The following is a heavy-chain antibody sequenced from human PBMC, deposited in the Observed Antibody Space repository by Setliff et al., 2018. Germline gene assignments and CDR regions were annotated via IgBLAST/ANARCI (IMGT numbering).Heavy chain of an antibody. V-gene: IGHV1-18*01. CDR3: ARVTIAVAGYFDF. D-gene: IGHD6-19*01. J-gene: IGHJ4*02. CDR1: GYTFTNYG. CDR2: IGAYNGNT. Sequence: ASVKVSCKASGYTFTNYGVTWVRQAPGQGLEWMGWIGAYNGNTYNAHKFQGRVTMTSDTSTSTAYMELRSQRSDDTAVYYCARVTIAVAGYFDFWGQGTLVTV.